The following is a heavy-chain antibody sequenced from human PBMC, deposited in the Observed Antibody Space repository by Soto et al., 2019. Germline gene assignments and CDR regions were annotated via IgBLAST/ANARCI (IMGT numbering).Heavy chain of an antibody. CDR3: ARDPRSGPSYHYGMDV. Sequence: ASVKVSCKTSGGTFSNDIITWVRQAPGQGLEWMGRIIPIFGTANYAQKFQGRVTITADESTSTAYMELSSLRSEDTAVYYCARDPRSGPSYHYGMDVWGQGTTVTVSS. CDR2: IIPIFGTA. CDR1: GGTFSNDI. D-gene: IGHD3-3*01. V-gene: IGHV1-69*13. J-gene: IGHJ6*02.